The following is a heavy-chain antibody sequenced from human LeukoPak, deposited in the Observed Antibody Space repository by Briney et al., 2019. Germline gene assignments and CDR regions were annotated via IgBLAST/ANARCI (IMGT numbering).Heavy chain of an antibody. Sequence: QPGGSLRLSCAASGFTFSSYSMNWVRQAPGKVLEWVSYISSSSSTIYYADSVKGRFTISRDNAKNSLYLQMNSLRAEDTAVYYCARVGSSSSREGHEDYYMDVWGKGTTVTVSS. J-gene: IGHJ6*03. V-gene: IGHV3-48*01. CDR2: ISSSSSTI. CDR1: GFTFSSYS. D-gene: IGHD6-6*01. CDR3: ARVGSSSSREGHEDYYMDV.